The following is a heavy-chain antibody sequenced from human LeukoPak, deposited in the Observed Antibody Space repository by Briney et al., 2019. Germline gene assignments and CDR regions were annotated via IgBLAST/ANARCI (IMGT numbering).Heavy chain of an antibody. CDR3: ARGGAVARSNWFDP. J-gene: IGHJ5*02. CDR2: MNPDKGNT. D-gene: IGHD6-19*01. CDR1: GYTFTSYD. V-gene: IGHV1-8*01. Sequence: ASVKVSCKASGYTFTSYDINWVRQATGQGLEWMGWMNPDKGNTGYAQKFQGRVTMTRDPSLSTAYMELSSLRSEDTAVYYCARGGAVARSNWFDPWGQGTLVTVSS.